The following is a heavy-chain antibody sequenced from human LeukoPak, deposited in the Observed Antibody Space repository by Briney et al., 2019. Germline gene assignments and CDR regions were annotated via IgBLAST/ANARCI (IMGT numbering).Heavy chain of an antibody. J-gene: IGHJ4*02. Sequence: GGSLRLSCAASGFTFSSYGMHWVRQAPDKGLEWVAVIWYDGSNKYYADSVKGRFTISRDNSKNTLYLQMNSLRAEDTAVYYCAKGPFGPFDYWGQGTLVTVSS. D-gene: IGHD3-10*01. CDR1: GFTFSSYG. CDR2: IWYDGSNK. V-gene: IGHV3-33*06. CDR3: AKGPFGPFDY.